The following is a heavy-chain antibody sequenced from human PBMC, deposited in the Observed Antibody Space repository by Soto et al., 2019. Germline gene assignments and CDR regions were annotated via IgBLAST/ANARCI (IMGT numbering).Heavy chain of an antibody. CDR3: ATDTEYSSSSAYYYYAMDV. Sequence: GGSLRLSCAASGFTFANYAMTWVRQAPGKGLEWVSAISGAGGTTYYTDSVKGRFTISRDNSKNMLFLQMNSLRVEDTAVYYCATDTEYSSSSAYYYYAMDVWGQGTTVTVSS. J-gene: IGHJ6*02. D-gene: IGHD6-6*01. CDR2: ISGAGGTT. V-gene: IGHV3-23*01. CDR1: GFTFANYA.